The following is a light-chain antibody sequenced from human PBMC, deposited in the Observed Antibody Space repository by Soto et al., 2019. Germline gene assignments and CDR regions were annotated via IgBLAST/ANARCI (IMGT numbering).Light chain of an antibody. CDR1: HSVSSSY. CDR2: GAS. Sequence: EIVLAQSPGTLSLSPGERATLSCRASHSVSSSYLAWYQQKPGQSPRLLIYGASSRATGIPDRFSGSGSGTDFTLTISRLEPEDFAVYYCQQSGSSSTFGGGTKVEIK. CDR3: QQSGSSST. V-gene: IGKV3-20*01. J-gene: IGKJ4*01.